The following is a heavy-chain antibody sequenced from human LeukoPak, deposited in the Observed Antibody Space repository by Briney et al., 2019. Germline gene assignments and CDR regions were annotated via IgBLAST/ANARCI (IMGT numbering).Heavy chain of an antibody. V-gene: IGHV3-74*01. CDR1: GFTFSSYW. D-gene: IGHD2-15*01. J-gene: IGHJ4*02. CDR2: IHGDGSGP. CDR3: ARDGSLPDY. Sequence: GGSLRLSCAASGFTFSSYWMHWVRQAPGKGLVWVSRIHGDGSGPIYADSVKGRFTISRDNAKNTLYLQMNSLRAEDTAVYYCARDGSLPDYWGREPWSPSPQ.